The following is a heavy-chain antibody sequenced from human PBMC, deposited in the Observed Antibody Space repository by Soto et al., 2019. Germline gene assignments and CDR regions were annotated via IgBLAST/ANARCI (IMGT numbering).Heavy chain of an antibody. Sequence: QVQLVESGGGVVQPGRSLRLSCAASGFTFSSYGMHWVRQAPGKGLEWVAVISYDGSNKYYADSVKGRFTISRDNSKNTLYLQMNSLRAEDTAVYYCAKDVVVGATTGLGDYYYYYGMDVCCQGTTVTVSS. D-gene: IGHD1-26*01. CDR2: ISYDGSNK. J-gene: IGHJ6*02. CDR3: AKDVVVGATTGLGDYYYYYGMDV. V-gene: IGHV3-30*18. CDR1: GFTFSSYG.